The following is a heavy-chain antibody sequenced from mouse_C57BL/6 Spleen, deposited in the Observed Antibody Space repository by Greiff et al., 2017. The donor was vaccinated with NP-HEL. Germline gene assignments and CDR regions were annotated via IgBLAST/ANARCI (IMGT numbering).Heavy chain of an antibody. CDR3: ARHEGASNWDGFAY. Sequence: VQLQESGAELVKPGASVKLSCKASGYTFTEYPIHWVKQRSGQGLEWIGWFYPGSGSLKYHEKFKDKATLTADKSSSTVYMELSRLTSEDSAVYFCARHEGASNWDGFAYWGQGTLVTVSA. D-gene: IGHD4-1*01. V-gene: IGHV1-62-2*01. CDR2: FYPGSGSL. J-gene: IGHJ3*01. CDR1: GYTFTEYP.